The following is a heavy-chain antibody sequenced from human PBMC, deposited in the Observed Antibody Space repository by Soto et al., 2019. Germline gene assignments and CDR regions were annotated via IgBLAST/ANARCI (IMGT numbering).Heavy chain of an antibody. CDR3: ARGGRPYKYIAAAGVLDY. CDR1: GFSFSDYF. J-gene: IGHJ4*02. D-gene: IGHD6-13*01. CDR2: INPSGDSR. Sequence: SVKVSCKASGFSFSDYFMHWVRQAPVQGLEWMGIINPSGDSRNYAQKFQGRVTITRDTSTSTVYMDLSSLRYEDTAVYYCARGGRPYKYIAAAGVLDYWGQGTRVTVSS. V-gene: IGHV1-46*01.